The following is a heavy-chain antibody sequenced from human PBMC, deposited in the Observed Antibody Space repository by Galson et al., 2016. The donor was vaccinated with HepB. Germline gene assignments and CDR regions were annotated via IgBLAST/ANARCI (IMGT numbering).Heavy chain of an antibody. CDR1: GFTFSSCS. CDR3: ANHGPMVRSWWGKWFDP. Sequence: SLRLSCAASGFTFSSCSMNWVRQAPGKGLEWVSSISTSSSYMYYADSVKGRFTISRDNAKNSLYLQMNSLRAEDTAVYYCANHGPMVRSWWGKWFDPWGQGTLVTVSS. J-gene: IGHJ5*02. V-gene: IGHV3-21*01. D-gene: IGHD6-13*01. CDR2: ISTSSSYM.